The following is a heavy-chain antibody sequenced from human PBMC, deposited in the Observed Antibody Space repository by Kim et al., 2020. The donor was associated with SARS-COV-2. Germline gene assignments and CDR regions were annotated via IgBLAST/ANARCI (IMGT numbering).Heavy chain of an antibody. J-gene: IGHJ6*02. CDR1: GYTLTELS. D-gene: IGHD1-26*01. CDR3: ATALVVSGSYAGYYYYGMDV. Sequence: ASVKVSCKVSGYTLTELSMHWVRQAPGKGLEWMGGFDPEDGETIYAQKFQGRGTMTEDTSTDTAYMELSSLRSEDTAVYYCATALVVSGSYAGYYYYGMDVWGQGTTVTVSS. V-gene: IGHV1-24*01. CDR2: FDPEDGET.